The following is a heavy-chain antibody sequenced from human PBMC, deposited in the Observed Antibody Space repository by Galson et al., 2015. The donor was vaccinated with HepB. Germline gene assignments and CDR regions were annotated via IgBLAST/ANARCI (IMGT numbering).Heavy chain of an antibody. J-gene: IGHJ4*02. D-gene: IGHD6-6*01. CDR3: ASIAARPGFDY. CDR1: GYTLTELS. CDR2: FDPEDGET. V-gene: IGHV1-24*01. Sequence: SVKVSCKVSGYTLTELSMHWVRQAPGKGLEWMGGFDPEDGETIYAQKFQGRVTITADESTSTAYMELSSLRSEDTAVYYCASIAARPGFDYWGQGTMVTVSS.